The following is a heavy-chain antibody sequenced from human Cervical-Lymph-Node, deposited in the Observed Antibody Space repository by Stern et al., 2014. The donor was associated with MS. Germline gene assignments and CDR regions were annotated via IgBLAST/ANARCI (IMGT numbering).Heavy chain of an antibody. V-gene: IGHV4-61*02. D-gene: IGHD3-16*01. Sequence: QVQLQESGPGLVKPSQTLSLTCSLSGDSIARGNFYWSWIRQPAGKGLEWIGRVHTSGNTNYNPSLKSRVTISVETSKNQISLKLSPVTAADTAMYYCARGGRGYDYVRGPWGQGTLVTVSS. CDR3: ARGGRGYDYVRGP. CDR1: GDSIARGNFY. CDR2: VHTSGNT. J-gene: IGHJ5*02.